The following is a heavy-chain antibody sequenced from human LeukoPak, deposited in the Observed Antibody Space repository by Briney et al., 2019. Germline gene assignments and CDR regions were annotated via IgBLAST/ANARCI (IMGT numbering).Heavy chain of an antibody. D-gene: IGHD3-10*01. V-gene: IGHV1-2*02. CDR1: GYTFTGYY. J-gene: IGHJ5*02. CDR2: INPNSGGT. Sequence: ASVKVSCKASGYTFTGYYMHWVRQAPGQGLEWMGWINPNSGGTNYAQKFQGRVTMTRDTSTSTAYMELRSLRSDDTAVYYCARAEGNYYGSGSDNWFDPWGQGTLVTVSS. CDR3: ARAEGNYYGSGSDNWFDP.